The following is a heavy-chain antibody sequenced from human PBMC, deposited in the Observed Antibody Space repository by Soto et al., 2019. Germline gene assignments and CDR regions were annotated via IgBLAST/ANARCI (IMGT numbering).Heavy chain of an antibody. CDR3: ARDKMEHWLVGGYLDY. V-gene: IGHV3-23*01. CDR2: IIDDGGRA. D-gene: IGHD6-19*01. Sequence: EVQLLESGGGLVQPGGSLSLSCSASGFSFSNHAMSWVRQAPGKGLEWVSAIIDDGGRAYYADSLKGRFTIARDDYRNTLSPQMHSPRSEETAVYFCARDKMEHWLVGGYLDYCCRGTQVTVSS. CDR1: GFSFSNHA. J-gene: IGHJ4*02.